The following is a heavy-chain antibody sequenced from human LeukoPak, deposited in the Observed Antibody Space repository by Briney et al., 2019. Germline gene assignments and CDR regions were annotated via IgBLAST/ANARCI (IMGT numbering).Heavy chain of an antibody. D-gene: IGHD3-22*01. CDR2: ISGSGGST. CDR3: AKGRYYYDNSDAFEI. Sequence: PGGSLRLSCAASGFTFSSYAMSWIREAPGKGLDWVSGISGSGGSTYYADSVKGRFTISRDNSKNTLYLQMNSLRAEDTAVYHCAKGRYYYDNSDAFEIWGQGTMVTVSS. CDR1: GFTFSSYA. J-gene: IGHJ3*02. V-gene: IGHV3-23*01.